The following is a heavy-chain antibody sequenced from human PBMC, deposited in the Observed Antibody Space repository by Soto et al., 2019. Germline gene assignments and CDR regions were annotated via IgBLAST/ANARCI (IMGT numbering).Heavy chain of an antibody. CDR2: IDNHGDGT. Sequence: EVQVVESGGGLVKPGGSLRLSCAASGFPLTNYWRHWVRQVPGEGLVWVSRIDNHGDGTSYADFVKGRFTISRDNAKNTLYLQMNSLRVEDTAIYYCGTVFEKWGQGTMVTVSS. J-gene: IGHJ3*02. CDR1: GFPLTNYW. V-gene: IGHV3-74*01. CDR3: GTVFEK.